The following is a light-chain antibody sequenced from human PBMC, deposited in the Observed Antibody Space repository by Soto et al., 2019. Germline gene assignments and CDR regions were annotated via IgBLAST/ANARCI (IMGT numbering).Light chain of an antibody. CDR3: QQSYSTPETWT. V-gene: IGKV1-39*01. CDR2: AAS. Sequence: DIQMTQSPSSLSASVGDRDTITCRASQSISSYLNWYQQKPGKAPKLLIYAASSLQSGVPSRFSGSGSGTDFTLTISSLQPEDFATYYCQQSYSTPETWTFGQGTKV. J-gene: IGKJ1*01. CDR1: QSISSY.